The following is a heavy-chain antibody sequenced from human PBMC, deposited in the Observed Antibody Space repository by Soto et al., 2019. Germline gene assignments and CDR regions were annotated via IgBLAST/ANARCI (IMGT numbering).Heavy chain of an antibody. Sequence: SETLSLTCTVSGGSISSSSYYWGWIRQPPGKGLEWIGSIYYSGSTNYNPSLKSRVTISVDTSKNQFSLKLSSVTAADTAVYYCARSSPVVAATGVFDYWGRGTLVTVSS. CDR1: GGSISSSSYY. J-gene: IGHJ4*02. CDR2: IYYSGST. D-gene: IGHD2-15*01. V-gene: IGHV4-39*07. CDR3: ARSSPVVAATGVFDY.